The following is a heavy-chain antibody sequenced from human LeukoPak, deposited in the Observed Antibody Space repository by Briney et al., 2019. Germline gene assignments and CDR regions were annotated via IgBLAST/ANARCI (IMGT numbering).Heavy chain of an antibody. V-gene: IGHV1-69*13. CDR3: ARAFCGGDCPPGY. Sequence: SVKVSCKASGGTFSSYTFSWVRQAPGQGLEWMGRIVPMFGTANYAQNFQGRVTITADESTSTVYMELSSLRSEDTAVYSCARAFCGGDCPPGYWGQGTLVTVSS. J-gene: IGHJ4*02. CDR2: IVPMFGTA. D-gene: IGHD2-21*02. CDR1: GGTFSSYT.